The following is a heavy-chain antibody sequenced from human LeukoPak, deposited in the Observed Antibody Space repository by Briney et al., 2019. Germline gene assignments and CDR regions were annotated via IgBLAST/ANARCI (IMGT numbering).Heavy chain of an antibody. CDR3: ARARYSSGWYRSKDAFDI. V-gene: IGHV4-59*01. J-gene: IGHJ3*02. CDR1: GGSISSYY. CDR2: IYYSGST. Sequence: SETLSLTCTVSGGSISSYYWSWIRQPPGKGLEWIGYIYYSGSTNYNPSLKSRVTISVDTSKNQFSLKLSSVTAADTAVYYCARARYSSGWYRSKDAFDIWGQGTMVTVSS. D-gene: IGHD6-19*01.